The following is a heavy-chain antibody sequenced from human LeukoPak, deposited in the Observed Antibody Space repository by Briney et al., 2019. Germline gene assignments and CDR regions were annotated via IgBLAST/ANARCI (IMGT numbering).Heavy chain of an antibody. V-gene: IGHV3-30*18. J-gene: IGHJ4*02. D-gene: IGHD3-22*01. CDR2: ISYDGSNK. CDR3: AKDLYCAGSGYTSPFDY. CDR1: GFTFSSHG. Sequence: PGGSLRLSCAASGFTFSSHGMHWVRQAPGKGLEWVAVISYDGSNKYYADSVKGRFTISRENSKNTLYLQMNSLRAEDTAVYYCAKDLYCAGSGYTSPFDYWGQGTLVTVSS.